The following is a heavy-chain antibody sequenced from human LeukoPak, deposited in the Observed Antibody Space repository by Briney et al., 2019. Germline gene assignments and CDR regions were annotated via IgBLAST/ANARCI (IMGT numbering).Heavy chain of an antibody. CDR1: GFTFSSYN. V-gene: IGHV3-21*01. D-gene: IGHD2/OR15-2a*01. Sequence: GGSLRLSCAASGFTFSSYNMNWVRQAPGKGLEWVSSISSSSNYIYYADSVKGRFTISRDNAKNSLYLQMKSLRAEDTAVYYCARGKTSQNIVTRKTYNWFDPWGQGTLVTVSS. CDR3: ARGKTSQNIVTRKTYNWFDP. J-gene: IGHJ5*02. CDR2: ISSSSNYI.